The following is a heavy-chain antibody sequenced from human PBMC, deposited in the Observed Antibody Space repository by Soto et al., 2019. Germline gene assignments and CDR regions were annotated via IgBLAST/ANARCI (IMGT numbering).Heavy chain of an antibody. CDR1: GGSFSGYY. CDR2: INHSETT. CDR3: ARRYYGSGSYFDP. D-gene: IGHD3-10*01. Sequence: PSETLSLTCAVYGGSFSGYYWTWIRQPPGTGLEWIGEINHSETTNYNPSLKSRVTLSVDTSKNQFSLKLSSVTAADTAVYYCARRYYGSGSYFDPWGQGTLVTVSS. J-gene: IGHJ5*02. V-gene: IGHV4-34*01.